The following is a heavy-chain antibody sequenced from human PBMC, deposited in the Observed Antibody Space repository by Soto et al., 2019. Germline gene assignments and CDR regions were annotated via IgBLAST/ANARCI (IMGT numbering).Heavy chain of an antibody. Sequence: QVQLVQSGAEVKKPGSSVKVSCKASGGTFSSYTISWVRQVPGQGLEWMGRIIPILGIANYAQKFQGRVTITADKSTSTAYMELSSLRSEDTAVYYCARDLHYCSGGSCYSGWFDPWGQGTLVTVSS. CDR1: GGTFSSYT. CDR2: IIPILGIA. D-gene: IGHD2-15*01. CDR3: ARDLHYCSGGSCYSGWFDP. J-gene: IGHJ5*02. V-gene: IGHV1-69*08.